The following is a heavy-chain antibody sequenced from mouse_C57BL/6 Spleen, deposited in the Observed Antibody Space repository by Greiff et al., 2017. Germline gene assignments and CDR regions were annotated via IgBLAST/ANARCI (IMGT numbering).Heavy chain of an antibody. CDR3: ARSVTTVVADD. D-gene: IGHD1-1*01. CDR2: IDPSDSYT. CDR1: GYTFTSYW. V-gene: IGHV1-69*01. Sequence: QVQLQQPGAELVMPGASVKLSCKASGYTFTSYWMHWVKQRPGQGLEWIGEIDPSDSYTNYNQKFKGKSPLTVDKSSSTAYMQLSSLTSEDSAVYYCARSVTTVVADDWGQGTTLTVSS. J-gene: IGHJ2*01.